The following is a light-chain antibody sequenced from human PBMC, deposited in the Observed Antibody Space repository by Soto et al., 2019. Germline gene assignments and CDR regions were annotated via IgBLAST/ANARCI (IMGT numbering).Light chain of an antibody. CDR2: DVS. CDR3: GSYTTSSNYV. CDR1: SSDVGAYNY. V-gene: IGLV2-14*01. J-gene: IGLJ1*01. Sequence: SALTRPASVSGSPGRSIASACTGTSSDVGAYNYVSWYQQHPGKAPKLMIYDVSHRPSGVSHRFSGSKSGNTASLTISGLQAEDEADYYCGSYTTSSNYVFGTGTKVTV.